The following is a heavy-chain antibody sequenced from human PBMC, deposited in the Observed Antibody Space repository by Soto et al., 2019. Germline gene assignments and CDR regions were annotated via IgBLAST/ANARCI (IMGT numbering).Heavy chain of an antibody. Sequence: QVQLVESGGGVVQPGRSLRLSCAASGFTFSSYGMHWVRQAPGKGLEWVAVISYDGSNKYYADSVKGRFTISRDNSKNTLYLQMNSLRAEDTAVYYCAKDTPLPFDYWGQGTLVTXSS. J-gene: IGHJ4*02. CDR1: GFTFSSYG. V-gene: IGHV3-30*18. CDR2: ISYDGSNK. CDR3: AKDTPLPFDY.